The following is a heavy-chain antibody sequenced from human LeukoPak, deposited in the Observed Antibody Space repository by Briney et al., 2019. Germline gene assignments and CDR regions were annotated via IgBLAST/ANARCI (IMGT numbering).Heavy chain of an antibody. D-gene: IGHD6-13*01. CDR1: GFTFSSHA. V-gene: IGHV3-48*01. CDR3: ARDEGWIAAAGTVPW. Sequence: GGSLRLSCAASGFTFSSHAMNWVRQAPGKGLEWVSYISSSSSTIYYADSVKGRFTISRDNAKNSLYLQMNSLRAEDTAVYYCARDEGWIAAAGTVPWWGQGTLVTVSS. CDR2: ISSSSSTI. J-gene: IGHJ4*02.